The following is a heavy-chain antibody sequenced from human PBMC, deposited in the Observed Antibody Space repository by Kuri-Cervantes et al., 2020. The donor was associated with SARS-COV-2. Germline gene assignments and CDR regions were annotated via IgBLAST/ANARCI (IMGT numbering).Heavy chain of an antibody. CDR1: GGSFSGYY. Sequence: GSLRLSCAVYGGSFSGYYWSWIRQPPGKGLEWIGEINHSGSTNYNPSLKSRVTISVDTSKNQFSLKLSSVTAADTAVYYCARDIAVASGYYSDYWGQGTPVTVSS. CDR3: ARDIAVASGYYSDY. D-gene: IGHD6-19*01. CDR2: INHSGST. V-gene: IGHV4-34*01. J-gene: IGHJ4*02.